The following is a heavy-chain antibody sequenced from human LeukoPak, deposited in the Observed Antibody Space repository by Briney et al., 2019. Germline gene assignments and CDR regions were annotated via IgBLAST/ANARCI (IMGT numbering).Heavy chain of an antibody. Sequence: PGGSLRLSCAASGFTFSTYRMSWVRQAPGKGLEWVANIKQDGSEKHYVDSVKGRFTISRDNAKNSLYLQMGSLRAEDTAVYYCTRVEETATTAAIIRKYSYYYYYMDVWGKGNTVTVSS. CDR1: GFTFSTYR. CDR2: IKQDGSEK. J-gene: IGHJ6*03. V-gene: IGHV3-7*01. D-gene: IGHD4-11*01. CDR3: TRVEETATTAAIIRKYSYYYYYMDV.